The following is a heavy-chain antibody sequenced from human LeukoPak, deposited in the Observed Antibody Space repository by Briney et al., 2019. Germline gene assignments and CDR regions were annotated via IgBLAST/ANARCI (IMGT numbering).Heavy chain of an antibody. CDR3: AKDRVTYCGGTSCSFDC. CDR1: SFTFRSYD. J-gene: IGHJ4*02. CDR2: ILYYGSDK. D-gene: IGHD2-2*01. V-gene: IGHV3-30*02. Sequence: GGSLRLSCAASSFTFRSYDVHCARQAPGKGVEGVAFILYYGSDKYYSDSVKGRFSISRDNTKNTLYLQLNSLRVEGTAVYYCAKDRVTYCGGTSCSFDCWGQGTLVTVSS.